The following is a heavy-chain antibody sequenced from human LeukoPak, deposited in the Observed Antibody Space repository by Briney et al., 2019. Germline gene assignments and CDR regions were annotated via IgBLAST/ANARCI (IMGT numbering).Heavy chain of an antibody. CDR3: AINHQLSEYGMDV. J-gene: IGHJ6*02. D-gene: IGHD1-1*01. Sequence: SETLSLTCTVSGGSLSSYYWSWIRQPPGKGLEWIGYIYYSGSTNYNPSLTSRVTISVDTSKNQFSLKLSSVTAADTAVYYCAINHQLSEYGMDVWGQGTTVTVSS. V-gene: IGHV4-59*01. CDR1: GGSLSSYY. CDR2: IYYSGST.